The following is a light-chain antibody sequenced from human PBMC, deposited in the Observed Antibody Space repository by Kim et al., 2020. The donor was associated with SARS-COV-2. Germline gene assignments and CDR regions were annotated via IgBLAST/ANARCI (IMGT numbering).Light chain of an antibody. Sequence: SVGDTVTSTCRASQSISTWLAWYQQRPGEAPRLLIYKASSLESGVPSRFSGRGSGTEFTLTISSLQPDDFATYYCQHYYSVSPRTFGQGTKVDIK. CDR2: KAS. V-gene: IGKV1-5*03. CDR1: QSISTW. CDR3: QHYYSVSPRT. J-gene: IGKJ1*01.